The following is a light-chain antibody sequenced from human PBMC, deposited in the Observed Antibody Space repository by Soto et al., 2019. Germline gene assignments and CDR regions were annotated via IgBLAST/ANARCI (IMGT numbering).Light chain of an antibody. J-gene: IGKJ1*01. V-gene: IGKV3-20*01. CDR2: GES. Sequence: EIVLTQSPGTLSLSPGERSTLSCMASQSVSNNYLAWYQQKPGQAPRLLIYGESNRATGIPDRFSGSGSGTDFPLTISRLEPEDFAVYYCQQYGSSGTVGQGTKVDIK. CDR1: QSVSNNY. CDR3: QQYGSSGT.